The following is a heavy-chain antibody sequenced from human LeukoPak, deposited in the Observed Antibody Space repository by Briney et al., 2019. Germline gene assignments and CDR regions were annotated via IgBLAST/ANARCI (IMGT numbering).Heavy chain of an antibody. CDR1: GYTFTSYG. CDR3: AREALSWQLVPYYYYGMDV. V-gene: IGHV1-18*01. D-gene: IGHD6-13*01. J-gene: IGHJ6*02. Sequence: ASVKASCKASGYTFTSYGISCVRQAPGQGLECMGWISAYNGNTNYAQKLQGRVTMTTDTSTSTAYMELRSLRSDDTAVYYCAREALSWQLVPYYYYGMDVWGQGTTVTVSS. CDR2: ISAYNGNT.